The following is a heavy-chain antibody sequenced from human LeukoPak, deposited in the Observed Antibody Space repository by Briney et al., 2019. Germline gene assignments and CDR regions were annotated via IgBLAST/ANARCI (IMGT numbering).Heavy chain of an antibody. CDR3: ARRHSGEEAFDI. D-gene: IGHD2-15*01. CDR1: GGTFSSYA. CDR2: IIPIFGTA. J-gene: IGHJ3*02. V-gene: IGHV1-69*05. Sequence: SVKVSCRASGGTFSSYAISWVLQAPGQGLEWMGGIIPIFGTANYAQKFQGRVTITTDESTSTAYMELSSLRSEDTAVYYCARRHSGEEAFDIWGQGTMVTVSS.